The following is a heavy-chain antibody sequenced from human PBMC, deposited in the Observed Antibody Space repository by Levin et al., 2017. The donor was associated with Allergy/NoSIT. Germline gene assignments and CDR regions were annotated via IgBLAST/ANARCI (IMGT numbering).Heavy chain of an antibody. Sequence: SETLSLTCAVSGGSLTDFYWSWIRQPPGKGLEWIGEINHAGATNYSPSPKSRVTIFLGTPTNQFSLRLSSVTAADTGIYYCARVKYRDFDSFGFDTWGQGTLVTVSS. CDR3: ARVKYRDFDSFGFDT. J-gene: IGHJ5*02. D-gene: IGHD5-12*01. CDR1: GGSLTDFY. V-gene: IGHV4-34*01. CDR2: INHAGAT.